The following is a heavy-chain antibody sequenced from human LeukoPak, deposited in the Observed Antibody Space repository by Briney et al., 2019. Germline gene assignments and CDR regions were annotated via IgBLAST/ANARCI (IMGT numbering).Heavy chain of an antibody. J-gene: IGHJ5*02. D-gene: IGHD3/OR15-3a*01. CDR1: GFTFSSYW. CDR2: INSDGSST. CDR3: TRCPRGVDFSWFDP. Sequence: GGSLRLSCAASGFTFSSYWMHWVRQAPGKGLVWVSRINSDGSSTSYADSVKGRFTISRDDAKNTLYLQMNSLRAEDTAVYYCTRCPRGVDFSWFDPWGQGTLVTVSS. V-gene: IGHV3-74*01.